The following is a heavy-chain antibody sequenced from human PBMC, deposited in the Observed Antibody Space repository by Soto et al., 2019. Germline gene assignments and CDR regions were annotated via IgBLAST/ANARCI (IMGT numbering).Heavy chain of an antibody. D-gene: IGHD4-4*01. CDR3: ARDLQNPVYYYYGMDV. CDR2: IWYDGSNK. V-gene: IGHV3-33*01. J-gene: IGHJ6*02. Sequence: PGGSLRLSCAASGFTFSSYGMHWVRQAPGKGLEWVAVIWYDGSNKYYADSVKGRFTISRDNSKNTLYLQMNSLRAEDTAVYYCARDLQNPVYYYYGMDVWGQGTTVTVSS. CDR1: GFTFSSYG.